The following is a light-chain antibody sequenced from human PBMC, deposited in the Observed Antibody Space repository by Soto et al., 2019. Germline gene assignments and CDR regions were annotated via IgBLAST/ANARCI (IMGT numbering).Light chain of an antibody. V-gene: IGKV1-5*01. CDR2: DAS. J-gene: IGKJ1*01. CDR1: QSISVW. Sequence: DMQSTRSPSTLSASVGDRVSITCRASQSISVWVAWYQQKPGKAPKLLIYDASSWESGVPSRFSGSGSGTEFILTISSLQPADFATYYCQQYESDSPWTFGQGTKVDIK. CDR3: QQYESDSPWT.